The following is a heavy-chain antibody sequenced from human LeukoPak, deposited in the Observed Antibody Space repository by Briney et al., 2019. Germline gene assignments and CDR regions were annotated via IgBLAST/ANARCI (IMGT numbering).Heavy chain of an antibody. V-gene: IGHV3-30*02. D-gene: IGHD2-8*01. Sequence: SGGSLRLSCAASQFTFSSYGMHWVRQAPGKGLEWVAFIRHNASATNYADSVKGRFTVSRDNSKNTLYLQMNSLRAEDTAVYYCASAYCTNGVCYWGIDYWGQGTLVTVSS. CDR2: IRHNASAT. J-gene: IGHJ4*02. CDR3: ASAYCTNGVCYWGIDY. CDR1: QFTFSSYG.